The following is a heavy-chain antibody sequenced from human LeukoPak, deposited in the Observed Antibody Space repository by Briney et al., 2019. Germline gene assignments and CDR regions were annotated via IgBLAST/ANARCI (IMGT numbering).Heavy chain of an antibody. V-gene: IGHV4-61*02. CDR1: GGSMSSGNYYY. D-gene: IGHD5-12*01. Sequence: SETLSLTCTVSGGSMSSGNYYYWSWIRQPAGKGLDWIGRISTSGSSNYNPSLKSRVTISVDTSKNQFSLKLSSVTAADTAVYYCARHGPRVATIYYYGMDVWGQGTTVTVSS. CDR2: ISTSGSS. J-gene: IGHJ6*02. CDR3: ARHGPRVATIYYYGMDV.